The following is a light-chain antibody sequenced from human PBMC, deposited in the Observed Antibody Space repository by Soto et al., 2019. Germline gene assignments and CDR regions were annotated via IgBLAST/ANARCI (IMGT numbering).Light chain of an antibody. CDR3: FSYTSSGAYV. Sequence: QSLLSPPAAVSVSPGQSITISCTGTSSDVGNYKYVSWYQQHPGNAPKLMTYEVSTRPSGVSNRFSGCKSGNTGSLISSGLQAEDETDYDCFSYTSSGAYVFGTGTKVTVL. V-gene: IGLV2-14*01. CDR2: EVS. CDR1: SSDVGNYKY. J-gene: IGLJ1*01.